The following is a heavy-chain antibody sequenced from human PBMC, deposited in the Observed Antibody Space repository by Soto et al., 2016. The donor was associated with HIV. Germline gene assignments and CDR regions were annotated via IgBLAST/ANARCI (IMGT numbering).Heavy chain of an antibody. Sequence: QVQLQQWGAGLLKPSGTLSLTCGVYGGSFSGYYWSWIRQPPGKGLEWIGEINHSGSTNYNPSLKSRVTISVDTSKNQFSLKLISVTAADTAVYYCARKPHDYNGWYGGLYFYYYYMDVWGKGTTVTVSS. D-gene: IGHD6-19*01. J-gene: IGHJ6*03. CDR3: ARKPHDYNGWYGGLYFYYYYMDV. V-gene: IGHV4-34*01. CDR1: GGSFSGYY. CDR2: INHSGST.